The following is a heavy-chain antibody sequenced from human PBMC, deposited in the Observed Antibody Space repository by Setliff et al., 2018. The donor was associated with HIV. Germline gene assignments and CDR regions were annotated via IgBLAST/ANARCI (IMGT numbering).Heavy chain of an antibody. J-gene: IGHJ5*02. CDR1: GGSFRDYY. Sequence: SETLSLTCAVYGGSFRDYYWSWIRQPPGKGLEWIGEINHSGSTNYNPSLKSRVTISVDTSKNQFSLKLNAVTAADKAWYYCARRIDDSGSFPDKNWFDTWGQGRLVTVSS. D-gene: IGHD3-10*01. CDR2: INHSGST. CDR3: ARRIDDSGSFPDKNWFDT. V-gene: IGHV4-34*01.